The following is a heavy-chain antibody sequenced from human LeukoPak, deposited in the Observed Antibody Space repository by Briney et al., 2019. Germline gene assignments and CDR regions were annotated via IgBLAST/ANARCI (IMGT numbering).Heavy chain of an antibody. CDR3: ARDRDYYDSSGYFDY. Sequence: GSLRPSCAASGFTFSSYGMHWVRQAPGKGLEWVAVIWYDGSNKYYADSVKGRFTISRDNSKNTLYLQMNSLRAEDTAVYYCARDRDYYDSSGYFDYWGQGTLVTVSS. CDR2: IWYDGSNK. CDR1: GFTFSSYG. D-gene: IGHD3-22*01. J-gene: IGHJ4*02. V-gene: IGHV3-33*01.